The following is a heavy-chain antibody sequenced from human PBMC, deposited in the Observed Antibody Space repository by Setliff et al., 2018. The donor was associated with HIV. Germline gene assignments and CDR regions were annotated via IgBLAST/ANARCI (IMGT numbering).Heavy chain of an antibody. D-gene: IGHD6-13*01. J-gene: IGHJ4*02. CDR2: IYYSGST. CDR1: GGSISSSSYY. Sequence: PSETLSLTCTVSGGSISSSSYYWGWIRQPPGKGLEWIGSIYYSGSTYYNPSLKSRVTISVDTSKNQFSLKLSSVTAADTAVYYCARHSEYSNSWYYFDYWGQGTLVTVSS. V-gene: IGHV4-39*01. CDR3: ARHSEYSNSWYYFDY.